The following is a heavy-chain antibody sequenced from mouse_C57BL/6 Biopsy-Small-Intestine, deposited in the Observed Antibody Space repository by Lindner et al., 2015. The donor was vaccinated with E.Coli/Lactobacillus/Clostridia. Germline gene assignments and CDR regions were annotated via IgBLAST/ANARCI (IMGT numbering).Heavy chain of an antibody. CDR2: VNPYNGDT. CDR3: ARSRELLRWGWYFDV. D-gene: IGHD1-1*01. J-gene: IGHJ1*01. CDR1: GYSFTGYF. Sequence: VQLQESGPELVKPGASVKMSCKAPGYSFTGYFMNWVKQSHGKSLEWIGRVNPYNGDTFYNQKFKGKATLTVDKSSSTAHMELRSLTSEDSALYYCARSRELLRWGWYFDVWGAGTTVTVSS. V-gene: IGHV1-20*01.